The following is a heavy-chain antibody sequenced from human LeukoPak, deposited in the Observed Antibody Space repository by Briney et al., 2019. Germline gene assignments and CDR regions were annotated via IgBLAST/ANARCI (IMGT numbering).Heavy chain of an antibody. D-gene: IGHD3-10*01. J-gene: IGHJ6*03. V-gene: IGHV3-23*01. CDR1: GFTFSTYA. CDR3: AKKGASGYYYYYMDV. CDR2: ITGSGDST. Sequence: GGSLRLSCAASGFTFSTYARNWVRQAPGKGLEWVSAITGSGDSTYYAASVKGRFTISRDNSKNTLYLQMSSLRAEDTAVYYCAKKGASGYYYYYMDVWGKGTTVTVSS.